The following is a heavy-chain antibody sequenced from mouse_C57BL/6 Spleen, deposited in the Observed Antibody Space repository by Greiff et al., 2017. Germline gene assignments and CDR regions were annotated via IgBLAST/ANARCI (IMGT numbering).Heavy chain of an antibody. CDR2: ISSGSSTI. D-gene: IGHD1-1*01. J-gene: IGHJ4*01. Sequence: EVMLVESGGGLVKPGGSLKLSCAASGFTFSDYGMHWVRQAPEKGLEWVAYISSGSSTIYYADTVKGRFTISRDNAKNTLFLQMTSLRSEDTDMYYCARTSTGGSRGYYYAMDYWGQGTSVTVSS. CDR3: ARTSTGGSRGYYYAMDY. V-gene: IGHV5-17*01. CDR1: GFTFSDYG.